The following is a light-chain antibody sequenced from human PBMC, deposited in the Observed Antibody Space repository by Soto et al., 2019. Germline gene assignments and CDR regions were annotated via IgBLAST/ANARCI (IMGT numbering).Light chain of an antibody. J-gene: IGLJ2*01. CDR2: EVS. V-gene: IGLV2-14*01. CDR3: SSYTSSSFVV. CDR1: SSDVGGYNY. Sequence: QSVLTQPASVSGSPGQSITISCTGTSSDVGGYNYVSWYQQHPGKAPKLMIYEVSNRPSGVSNRFSGSKSGNTASLTISGLQTEDEDDYYCSSYTSSSFVVFGGGTKVTVL.